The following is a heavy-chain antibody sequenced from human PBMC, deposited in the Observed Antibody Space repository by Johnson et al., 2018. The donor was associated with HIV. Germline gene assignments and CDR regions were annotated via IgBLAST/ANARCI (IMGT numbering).Heavy chain of an antibody. CDR2: IKQDGSNK. CDR3: AREESIVVVIAIQAFDI. CDR1: GFTFSSYW. D-gene: IGHD2-21*01. Sequence: VQLVESGGGLVQPGRSLRLSCAASGFTFSSYWMSWVRQAPGKGLEWVANIKQDGSNKYYADSVKGRFTISRDNSKNTLYLQMNSLRAEDTAVDYCAREESIVVVIAIQAFDIWGQGTMVTVSS. V-gene: IGHV3-7*01. J-gene: IGHJ3*02.